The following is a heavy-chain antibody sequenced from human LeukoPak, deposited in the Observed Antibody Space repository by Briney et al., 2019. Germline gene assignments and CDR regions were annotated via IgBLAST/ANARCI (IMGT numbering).Heavy chain of an antibody. J-gene: IGHJ4*02. D-gene: IGHD2-21*02. CDR1: GFTFSDAW. CDR3: ATELLSHFDY. CDR2: IQREIDGGTT. V-gene: IGHV3-15*01. Sequence: GGALRLSCVASGFTFSDAWMSWVRPAPGRGLEWVGRIQREIDGGTTDYAAPVKGRFTISRDDSKNTLYLQMNSLKIEDTAVYYCATELLSHFDYWSQGTLVTVSS.